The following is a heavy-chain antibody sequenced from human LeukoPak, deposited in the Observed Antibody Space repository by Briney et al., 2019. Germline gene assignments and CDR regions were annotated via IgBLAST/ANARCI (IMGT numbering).Heavy chain of an antibody. CDR3: AREPSGWSGGSYQVDWFDT. CDR2: MNPNSGNT. J-gene: IGHJ5*02. V-gene: IGHV1-8*02. CDR1: GYTFTSYD. D-gene: IGHD1-26*01. Sequence: GASVKVSCKASGYTFTSYDINWVRQATGQGLEWMGWMNPNSGNTGYAQKFQGRVTMTRNTSISTAYMELSSLRSEDTAVYYCAREPSGWSGGSYQVDWFDTWGQGTLVTVSS.